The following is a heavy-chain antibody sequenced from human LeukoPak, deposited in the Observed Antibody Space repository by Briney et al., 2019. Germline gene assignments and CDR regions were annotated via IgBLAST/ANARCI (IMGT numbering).Heavy chain of an antibody. D-gene: IGHD3-9*01. Sequence: SETLSLTCSVSGGSINNGGYYWSWIRQHPGKGLEWIGYISYSGSTYYNPSLKSRVTISIDTSKNQFSLKLRSVTAADTAIYYCARQGYDILTGYIDAFDIWGQGTMVTVSS. V-gene: IGHV4-31*03. CDR2: ISYSGST. CDR1: GGSINNGGYY. CDR3: ARQGYDILTGYIDAFDI. J-gene: IGHJ3*02.